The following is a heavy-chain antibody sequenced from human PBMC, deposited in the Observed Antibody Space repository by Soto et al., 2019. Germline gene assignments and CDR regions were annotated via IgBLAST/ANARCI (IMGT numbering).Heavy chain of an antibody. CDR1: GGSINSAYY. V-gene: IGHV4-39*01. J-gene: IGHJ4*02. Sequence: SETLSLTCTVSGGSINSAYYWGWIRQSPGKGLEWIGSYFYSGSNYQNPSLKSRLTISEDTSKNQFSLKLTSVTAADTAIYYCVTHKSGGSAPFDNWGQGTLVTVSS. D-gene: IGHD2-15*01. CDR2: YFYSGSN. CDR3: VTHKSGGSAPFDN.